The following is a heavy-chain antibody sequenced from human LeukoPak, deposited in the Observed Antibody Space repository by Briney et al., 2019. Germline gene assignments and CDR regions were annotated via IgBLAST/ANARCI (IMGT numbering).Heavy chain of an antibody. CDR1: GYTFTSYY. V-gene: IGHV1-46*01. J-gene: IGHJ3*02. Sequence: ASVKVSCKASGYTFTSYYMHWVRQAPGQGLEWMGIINPSGGSTSYAQKFQGRVTMTRDTSTSTVYMELSSLRSEDTAVYYCARSSIAARAHDAFDIWGQGTMVTVSS. CDR3: ARSSIAARAHDAFDI. CDR2: INPSGGST. D-gene: IGHD6-6*01.